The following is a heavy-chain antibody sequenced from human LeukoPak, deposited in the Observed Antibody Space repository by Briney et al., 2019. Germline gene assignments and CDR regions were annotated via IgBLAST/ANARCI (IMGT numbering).Heavy chain of an antibody. CDR3: ARGKGLLWFREFLEY. D-gene: IGHD3-10*01. CDR2: ISAYNGNT. J-gene: IGHJ4*02. CDR1: GYTFTSYG. Sequence: ASVKVSCKASGYTFTSYGISWVRQAPGQGLEWMGWISAYNGNTNYAQKLQGRVTMTTDTSTSTAYMELRSLRSDDTAVYYCARGKGLLWFREFLEYWGQGTLVTVSS. V-gene: IGHV1-18*01.